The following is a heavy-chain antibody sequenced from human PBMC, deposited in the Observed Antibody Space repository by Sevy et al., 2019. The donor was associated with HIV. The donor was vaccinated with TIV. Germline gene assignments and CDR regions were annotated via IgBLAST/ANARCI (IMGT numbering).Heavy chain of an antibody. D-gene: IGHD2-2*01. CDR1: GFTFSNYW. V-gene: IGHV3-7*03. Sequence: GGSLRLSCAASGFTFSNYWMSWVRQAPGKGLEWVANIKRDGSEKYYVASVKGRFTISGDNAKTSLYLQMNSLRAEDTAVYYCARDCSSATCFWGLDVWGQGTTVTVSS. CDR2: IKRDGSEK. J-gene: IGHJ6*02. CDR3: ARDCSSATCFWGLDV.